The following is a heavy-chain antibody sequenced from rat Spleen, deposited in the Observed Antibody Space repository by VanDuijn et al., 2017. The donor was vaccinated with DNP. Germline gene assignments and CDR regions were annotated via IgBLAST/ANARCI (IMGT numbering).Heavy chain of an antibody. J-gene: IGHJ4*01. CDR1: AYSITTNY. D-gene: IGHD1-12*02. CDR3: ASYYYDGYYAMDA. V-gene: IGHV3-1*01. Sequence: EVQLQESGPGLVKPSQSLSLTCSVTAYSITTNYWGWIRKFPGNKMEWVGHISYSGSTSYNPSLKSRIPITKDTSKNHFFLQLNSLTTEDTATYYCASYYYDGYYAMDAWGQGTSVTVSS. CDR2: ISYSGST.